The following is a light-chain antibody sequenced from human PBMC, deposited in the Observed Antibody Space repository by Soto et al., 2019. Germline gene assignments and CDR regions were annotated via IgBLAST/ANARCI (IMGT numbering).Light chain of an antibody. CDR2: GAS. CDR3: QQYNNWLLYT. Sequence: EIVMTQSPATLSVSPGERATLSCRASQSVSSNLAWYQQKPGQAPRLLIYGASTRATGIPARFSGSGSGTEFTLPISSLQSEDFAVYYCQQYNNWLLYTFGQGTKLEIK. J-gene: IGKJ2*01. CDR1: QSVSSN. V-gene: IGKV3-15*01.